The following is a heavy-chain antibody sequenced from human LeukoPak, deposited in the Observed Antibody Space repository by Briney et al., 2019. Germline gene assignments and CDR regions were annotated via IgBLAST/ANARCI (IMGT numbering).Heavy chain of an antibody. CDR2: IIPIFGTA. CDR1: GGTFSSYA. D-gene: IGHD3-22*01. Sequence: SVKVSCKASGGTFSSYAISWVRQAPGQGLEWMGGIIPIFGTANYAQKFQGRVTITTDESTSTAYMELSSLRSEDTAVYYCARGLPGYDSSGYYYVFDYWGQGTLVTVSS. CDR3: ARGLPGYDSSGYYYVFDY. V-gene: IGHV1-69*05. J-gene: IGHJ4*02.